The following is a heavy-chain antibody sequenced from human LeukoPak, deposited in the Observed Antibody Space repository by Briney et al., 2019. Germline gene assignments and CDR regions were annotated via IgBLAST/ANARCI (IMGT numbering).Heavy chain of an antibody. D-gene: IGHD3-22*01. CDR3: ARDRNYDGSVYYEDDYFDY. J-gene: IGHJ4*02. CDR1: GFTFSSYA. V-gene: IGHV3-21*01. CDR2: IGSGGDIT. Sequence: GGSLRLSCAASGFTFSSYAMSWVRQAPGMGLEWVSSIGSGGDITYYADSVKGRFSISRDNAKNSLYLQMNSLRAEDTAVYYCARDRNYDGSVYYEDDYFDYWGQGTLVTVSS.